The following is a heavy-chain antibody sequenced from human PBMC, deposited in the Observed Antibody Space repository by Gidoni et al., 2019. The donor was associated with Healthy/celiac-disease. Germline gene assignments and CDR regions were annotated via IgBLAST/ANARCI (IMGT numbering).Heavy chain of an antibody. CDR2: IYYSGST. Sequence: QLQLQESGPGLVKPSETLSLTCTVSGGSISSSSYYWGWIRQPPGKGLEWIGSIYYSGSTYYNPSLKSRVTISVDTSKNQFSLKLSSVTAADTAVYYCARGTLSGGDAYYFDYWGQGTLVTVSS. CDR3: ARGTLSGGDAYYFDY. CDR1: GGSISSSSYY. V-gene: IGHV4-39*01. J-gene: IGHJ4*02. D-gene: IGHD2-21*02.